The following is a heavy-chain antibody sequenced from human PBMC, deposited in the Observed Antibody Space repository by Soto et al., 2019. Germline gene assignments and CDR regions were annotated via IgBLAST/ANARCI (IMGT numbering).Heavy chain of an antibody. Sequence: PSETLSLTCAVYGGSFSGYYWSWIRQPPGKGLEWIGEINHSGSTNYNPSLKSRVTISVDTSKNQFSLKLSSVTAADTAVYYCARGPQYCSGGSCYSDYYYSYMDVWGKGTTVTVSS. J-gene: IGHJ6*03. D-gene: IGHD2-15*01. CDR3: ARGPQYCSGGSCYSDYYYSYMDV. CDR2: INHSGST. V-gene: IGHV4-34*01. CDR1: GGSFSGYY.